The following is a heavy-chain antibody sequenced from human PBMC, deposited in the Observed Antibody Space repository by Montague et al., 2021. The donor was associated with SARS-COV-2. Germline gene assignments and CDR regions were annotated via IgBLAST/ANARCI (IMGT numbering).Heavy chain of an antibody. CDR3: ARTGYSSGWHSFDY. D-gene: IGHD6-19*01. CDR2: T. V-gene: IGHV4-4*02. Sequence: TNYNPSLKSRVLISVDKSKNQFSLKLSSVTAADTAVYYCARTGYSSGWHSFDYWGQGALVTVSS. J-gene: IGHJ4*02.